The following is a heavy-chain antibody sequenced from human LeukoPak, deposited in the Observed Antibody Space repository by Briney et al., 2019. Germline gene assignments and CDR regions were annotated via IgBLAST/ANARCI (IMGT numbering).Heavy chain of an antibody. Sequence: GGSLRLSCAASGFTFSDYYMGWIRQAPGKGLEWVSYISSSGSTIYYADSVKGRFTISRDNAKNSLYLQMNSLRAEDTAVYYCARVRIRFLEWLSYNWFDPWGQGTLVTVSS. CDR2: ISSSGSTI. J-gene: IGHJ5*02. V-gene: IGHV3-11*04. CDR1: GFTFSDYY. CDR3: ARVRIRFLEWLSYNWFDP. D-gene: IGHD3-3*01.